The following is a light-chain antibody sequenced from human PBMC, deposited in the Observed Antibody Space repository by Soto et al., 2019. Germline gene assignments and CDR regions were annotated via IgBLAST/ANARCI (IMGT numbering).Light chain of an antibody. CDR2: DVT. CDR1: SSDVGGYKY. CDR3: CSYAGIYSYV. Sequence: QSALTQPRSVSGSPGQSVTISYTGTSSDVGGYKYVSWYQQYPGKAPKLMIYDVTNRPSGVPDRFSGSKSGNTASLTISGLQAEDEADYYCCSYAGIYSYVFGTGTKVTVL. V-gene: IGLV2-11*01. J-gene: IGLJ1*01.